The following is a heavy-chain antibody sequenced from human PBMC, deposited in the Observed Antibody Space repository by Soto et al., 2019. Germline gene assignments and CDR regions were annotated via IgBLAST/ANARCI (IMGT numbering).Heavy chain of an antibody. V-gene: IGHV1-18*01. J-gene: IGHJ4*02. D-gene: IGHD3-10*01. CDR1: GYTFTRYG. CDR2: ISINKGHT. Sequence: QVQLVQSGAEVKKPGASVKVSCVASGYTFTRYGISWVRQAPGLGLEWMGWISINKGHTNYAQSFQGRVTMTTDTPTSTAYMERRSLTSDDTAVYFCAKGGLGELLCDSWGQGTLVTVSS. CDR3: AKGGLGELLCDS.